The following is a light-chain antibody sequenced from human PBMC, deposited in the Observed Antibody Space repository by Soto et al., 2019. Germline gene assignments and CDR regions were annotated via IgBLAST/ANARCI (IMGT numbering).Light chain of an antibody. CDR2: EVN. CDR3: NSWGV. CDR1: SSDFGGYNY. J-gene: IGLJ2*01. V-gene: IGLV2-14*01. Sequence: QSTLTQPASVSGTPGQSITISCTGTSSDFGGYNYVSWYQHHPGKAPKLLLYEVNNRPSGVSTRFSGSKSGNTASLTISGLQADDEADYYCNSWGVFGGGTKLTV.